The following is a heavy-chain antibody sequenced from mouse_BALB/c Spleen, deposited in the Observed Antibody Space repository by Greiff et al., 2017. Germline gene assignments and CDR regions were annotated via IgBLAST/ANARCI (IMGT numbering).Heavy chain of an antibody. CDR2: TSYSGST. D-gene: IGHD2-2*01. J-gene: IGHJ4*01. CDR3: ERWGGYVRYYAMDY. CDR1: GFSITSDYA. V-gene: IGHV3-2*02. Sequence: EVMLLESGPGLVKPSQSLSLTCTVTGFSITSDYAWYCIRQFPGNKLEWTGYTSYSGSTSYNPSLKSRISITRDTSKNQFFLQLNSVTTEDTATYCCERWGGYVRYYAMDYWGQGTSVTVSS.